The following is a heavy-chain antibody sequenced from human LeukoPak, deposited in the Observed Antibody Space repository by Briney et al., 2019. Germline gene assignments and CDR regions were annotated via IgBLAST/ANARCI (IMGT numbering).Heavy chain of an antibody. Sequence: ASVKVSCKASGYTFTYRYLHWVRQAPGQALEWMGWITPFNGNTNYAQKFQDRVTITADKSTSTAYMELSSLRSEDTAVYYCARGGGYSGSYYGYWGQGTLVTVSS. V-gene: IGHV1-45*02. CDR2: ITPFNGNT. CDR1: GYTFTYRY. D-gene: IGHD1-26*01. J-gene: IGHJ4*02. CDR3: ARGGGYSGSYYGY.